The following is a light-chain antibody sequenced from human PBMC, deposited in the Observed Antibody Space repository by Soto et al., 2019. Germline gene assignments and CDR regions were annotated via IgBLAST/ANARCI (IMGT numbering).Light chain of an antibody. Sequence: DIQMTQSPSTLSASVGDRVTITCRASQSISTWLAWYQQKPGKAPKLLIYKASSLESGVSSEFSGSGSGTEFTLTISSLQPDDFATYYCQQYSTYPWTFGQGTKVEI. CDR2: KAS. V-gene: IGKV1-5*03. CDR1: QSISTW. J-gene: IGKJ1*01. CDR3: QQYSTYPWT.